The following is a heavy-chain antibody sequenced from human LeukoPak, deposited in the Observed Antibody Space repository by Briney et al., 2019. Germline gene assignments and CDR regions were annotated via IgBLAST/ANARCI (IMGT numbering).Heavy chain of an antibody. CDR2: IYYSGST. V-gene: IGHV4-59*08. J-gene: IGHJ4*02. Sequence: SETLSLTCTVSGGSISSYYWSWIRQPPGKGLEWIGYIYYSGSTNYNPSLKSRVTISVDTSKNQISLKLSSVTAADTAVYYCARGDYGSGIKFDYWGQGTLVTVSS. CDR3: ARGDYGSGIKFDY. CDR1: GGSISSYY. D-gene: IGHD3-10*01.